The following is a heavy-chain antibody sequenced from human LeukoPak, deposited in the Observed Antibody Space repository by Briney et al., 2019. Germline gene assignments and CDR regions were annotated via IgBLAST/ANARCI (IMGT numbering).Heavy chain of an antibody. CDR3: ARDGGTDWYDP. CDR2: IKQDASER. Sequence: PRGSLRLSCAASGFTISDYWMTWVRQAPGKGLEWVANIKQDASERTYVDSVKGRFTISRDNAKNSIFLQMNSLRVEDMATYYCARDGGTDWYDPWGQGTLVSVSS. CDR1: GFTISDYW. D-gene: IGHD3-16*01. V-gene: IGHV3-7*01. J-gene: IGHJ5*02.